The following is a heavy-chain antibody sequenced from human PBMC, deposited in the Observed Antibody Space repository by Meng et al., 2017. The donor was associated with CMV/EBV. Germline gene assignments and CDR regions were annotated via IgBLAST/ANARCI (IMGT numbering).Heavy chain of an antibody. D-gene: IGHD6-6*01. V-gene: IGHV5-51*01. CDR1: GYSFTSYW. CDR3: ARQEYSSSSFAFDI. Sequence: KVSCKGSGYSFTSYWIGWVRQMPGKGLEWMGIIYPGDSDTRYSPSFQGQVTISADKSISTAYLQWSSLKASDTAMYYCARQEYSSSSFAFDIWGQGTMVTVSS. J-gene: IGHJ3*02. CDR2: IYPGDSDT.